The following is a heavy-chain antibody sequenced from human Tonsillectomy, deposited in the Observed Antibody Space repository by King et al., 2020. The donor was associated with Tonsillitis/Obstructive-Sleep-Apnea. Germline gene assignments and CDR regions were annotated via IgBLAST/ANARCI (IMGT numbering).Heavy chain of an antibody. CDR1: GFTFSDYS. CDR3: ARGGSGWFRL. D-gene: IGHD6-19*01. CDR2: MSSGSSST. Sequence: VQLVESWGGLVKPGGSLRLSCAASGFTFSDYSMNWVRQAPGQVLEWVSSMSSGSSSTYFADSVKGRFTISRDNAKKSLYLQMNSLRAEDTAVYYCARGGSGWFRLWGQGSLVTVSS. V-gene: IGHV3-21*01. J-gene: IGHJ4*02.